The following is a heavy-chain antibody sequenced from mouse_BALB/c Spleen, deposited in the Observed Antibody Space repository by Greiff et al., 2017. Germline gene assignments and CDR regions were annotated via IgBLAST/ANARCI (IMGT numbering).Heavy chain of an antibody. CDR3: ARYYYDSTCYAMDY. Sequence: VQLKESGGGLVQPGGSRKLSCAASGFTFSSFGMHWVRQAPEKGLEWVAYISSGSSTIYYADTVKGRFTISRDNPKNTLFLQMTSLRSEDTAMYYCARYYYDSTCYAMDYWGQGTSVTVSS. CDR2: ISSGSSTI. D-gene: IGHD2-4*01. V-gene: IGHV5-17*02. J-gene: IGHJ4*01. CDR1: GFTFSSFG.